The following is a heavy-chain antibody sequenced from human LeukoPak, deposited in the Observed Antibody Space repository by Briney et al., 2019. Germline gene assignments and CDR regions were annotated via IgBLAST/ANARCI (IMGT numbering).Heavy chain of an antibody. CDR3: ARVLHYYDSSGYYVDY. Sequence: ASVKVSCKASGGTFSSYAISGVRQAPGQGLEWMGGIVPIFGTANYAQKFQGRVTITADESTSTAYMELSSLRSQDTAVYYCARVLHYYDSSGYYVDYWGQGTLVTVSS. CDR2: IVPIFGTA. D-gene: IGHD3-22*01. J-gene: IGHJ4*02. CDR1: GGTFSSYA. V-gene: IGHV1-69*13.